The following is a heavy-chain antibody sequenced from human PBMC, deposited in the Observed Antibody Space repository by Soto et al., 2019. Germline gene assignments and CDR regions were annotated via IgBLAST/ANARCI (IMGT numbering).Heavy chain of an antibody. D-gene: IGHD2-8*01. V-gene: IGHV4-30-2*01. CDR1: GGSINSGGYS. J-gene: IGHJ4*02. CDR3: ARTFTSMGLFDY. Sequence: SETLSLTCAVSGGSINSGGYSWSWIRQPPGKGLEWIGYLYYGGATYSKPSLKSRVSISVDWSKNQFSLKLNSVTAADTAVYYCARTFTSMGLFDYWGPGTLVTVSS. CDR2: LYYGGAT.